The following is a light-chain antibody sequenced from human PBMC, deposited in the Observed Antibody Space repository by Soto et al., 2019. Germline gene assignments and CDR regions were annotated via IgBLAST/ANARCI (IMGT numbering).Light chain of an antibody. CDR1: QGISNY. CDR2: AAS. V-gene: IGKV1-27*01. J-gene: IGKJ1*01. CDR3: QRYNSGTWT. Sequence: DIQMTHSPSSLSSSVGDIVTITCRASQGISNYLAWYQQKPGKVHKLLIDAASTLQSGLPYRFSGSGSGTDFTLTIRSLKPEDVATYYCQRYNSGTWTFGQGTKVEIK.